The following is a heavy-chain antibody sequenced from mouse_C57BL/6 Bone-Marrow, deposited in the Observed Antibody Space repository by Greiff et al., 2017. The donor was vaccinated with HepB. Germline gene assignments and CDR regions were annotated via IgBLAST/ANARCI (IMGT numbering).Heavy chain of an antibody. CDR1: GYTFTSYW. CDR3: ANSKGGYYAMDY. Sequence: EVQLQQSGTVLARPGASVKMSCKTSGYTFTSYWMHWVKQRPGQGLEWIGAIYPGNSDTSYNQKFKGKATLTVDKSSSTAYMELNSLTSEDSAVYYCANSKGGYYAMDYWGQGTSVTVSS. J-gene: IGHJ4*01. CDR2: IYPGNSDT. V-gene: IGHV1-5*01. D-gene: IGHD2-5*01.